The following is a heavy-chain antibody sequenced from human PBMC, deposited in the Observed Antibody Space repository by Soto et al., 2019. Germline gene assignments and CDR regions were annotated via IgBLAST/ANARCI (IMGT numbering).Heavy chain of an antibody. Sequence: ASVKVSCKASGGTFSSYAISWVRQAPGQGLEWMGGIIPIFGTANYAQKFQGRVTITADKSTSTAYMELSSLRSEDTAVYYCARFPDTVAGHRNYYYYGMDVWGQGTTVTVSS. CDR1: GGTFSSYA. CDR2: IIPIFGTA. CDR3: ARFPDTVAGHRNYYYYGMDV. V-gene: IGHV1-69*06. J-gene: IGHJ6*02. D-gene: IGHD6-19*01.